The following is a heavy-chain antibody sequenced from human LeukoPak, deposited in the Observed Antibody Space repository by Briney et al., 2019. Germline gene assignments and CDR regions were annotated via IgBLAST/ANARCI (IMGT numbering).Heavy chain of an antibody. CDR3: ARDKEVGATTAFDI. V-gene: IGHV3-73*01. J-gene: IGHJ3*02. CDR1: GFTFSGSA. Sequence: PGGSLRLSCAASGFTFSGSAMHWVRQASGKGLEWVGRIRSKANSYATAYAESVKGRFTISRDDSKNTAYLQMNSPRAEDTALYYCARDKEVGATTAFDIWGQGTMVTVSS. CDR2: IRSKANSYAT. D-gene: IGHD1-26*01.